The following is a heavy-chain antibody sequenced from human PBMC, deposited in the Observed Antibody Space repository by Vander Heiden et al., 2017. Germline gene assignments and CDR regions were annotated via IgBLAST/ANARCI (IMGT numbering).Heavy chain of an antibody. CDR2: ISYDGSNK. CDR3: AKSGTYYYDSSRFDY. Sequence: QVQLVEAGGGVVQPGKSLRLSCSASAFTFSGYGMHWVRQAPGKGLEWVAVISYDGSNKYYADSVKGRFTISRDNSKNTLYLQMNSLRAEDTAVYYCAKSGTYYYDSSRFDYWGQGTLVTVSS. CDR1: AFTFSGYG. J-gene: IGHJ4*02. V-gene: IGHV3-30*18. D-gene: IGHD3-22*01.